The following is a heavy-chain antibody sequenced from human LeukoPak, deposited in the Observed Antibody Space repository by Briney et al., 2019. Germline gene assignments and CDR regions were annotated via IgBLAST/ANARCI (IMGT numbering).Heavy chain of an antibody. J-gene: IGHJ4*02. V-gene: IGHV4-38-2*01. CDR2: IYHSGST. Sequence: SETLSLTCAVSGYSISSGYYWGWIRQPPGKGLEWIGSIYHSGSTYYNPSLKSRVTISVDTSKNQFSLKLSSVTAADTAVYYCAGHGWDSYYFDYWGQGTLVTVSS. CDR3: AGHGWDSYYFDY. CDR1: GYSISSGYY. D-gene: IGHD1-26*01.